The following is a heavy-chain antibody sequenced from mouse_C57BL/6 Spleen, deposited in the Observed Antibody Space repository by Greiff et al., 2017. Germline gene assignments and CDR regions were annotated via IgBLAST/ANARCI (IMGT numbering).Heavy chain of an antibody. D-gene: IGHD2-3*01. CDR2: ISSGSSTI. V-gene: IGHV5-17*01. Sequence: EVKLVESGGGLVKPGGSLKLSCAASGFTFSDYGMHWVRQAPEKGLEWVAYISSGSSTIYYADTVKGRFTISRDNAKNTLFLQMTSLRSEDTAMYYCARGVYDGYWYFDVWGTGTTVTVSS. CDR3: ARGVYDGYWYFDV. J-gene: IGHJ1*03. CDR1: GFTFSDYG.